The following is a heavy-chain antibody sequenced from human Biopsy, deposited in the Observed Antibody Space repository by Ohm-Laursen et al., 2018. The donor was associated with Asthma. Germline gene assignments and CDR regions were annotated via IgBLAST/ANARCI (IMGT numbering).Heavy chain of an antibody. V-gene: IGHV1-2*06. CDR2: INPNSGGT. Sequence: ASVKVSRKASGYTFTGYYMHWVRQAPGQGLEWMGRINPNSGGTNYAQKFQGRVTMTRDTSISTAYMELSRLRSDDTAVYYCAREGITGTTAWFDPWGQGTLVTVSS. CDR3: AREGITGTTAWFDP. J-gene: IGHJ5*02. CDR1: GYTFTGYY. D-gene: IGHD1-7*01.